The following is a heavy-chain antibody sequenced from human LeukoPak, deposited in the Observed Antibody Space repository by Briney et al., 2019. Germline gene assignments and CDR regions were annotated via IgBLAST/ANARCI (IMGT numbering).Heavy chain of an antibody. V-gene: IGHV1-46*01. D-gene: IGHD1-26*01. CDR1: GYAFTSYY. CDR2: INPSGGST. J-gene: IGHJ3*02. Sequence: VASVKVSYKASGYAFTSYYMHWVRQAPGQGLEWMGIINPSGGSTSYAQKFQGRLTMTRDTSTSTVYMELSSLRSEDTAVYYCARGQAATEAFDIWGQGTMVTVSS. CDR3: ARGQAATEAFDI.